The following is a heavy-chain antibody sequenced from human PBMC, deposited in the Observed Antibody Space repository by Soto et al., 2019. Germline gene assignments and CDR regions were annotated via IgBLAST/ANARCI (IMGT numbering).Heavy chain of an antibody. CDR3: ARAHGFRANMVRESRFTRIEFDP. CDR1: GDSISSGGYY. CDR2: IHYSGSS. V-gene: IGHV4-31*03. Sequence: QVQLQESGPGLVKPSQTVSLTCIVSGDSISSGGYYWSWIRQYPGKGLEWIGHIHYSGSSYYSPSLKSRVIISVDMSKNPFSLRLSSVTAADTAVYYCARAHGFRANMVRESRFTRIEFDPWGQGTLVTVSS. J-gene: IGHJ5*02. D-gene: IGHD3-10*01.